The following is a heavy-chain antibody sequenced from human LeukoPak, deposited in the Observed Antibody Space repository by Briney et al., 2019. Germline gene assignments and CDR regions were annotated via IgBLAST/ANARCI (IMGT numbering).Heavy chain of an antibody. CDR1: GGSISSSSYY. CDR3: ARGTRDGYPRAFDI. J-gene: IGHJ3*02. V-gene: IGHV4-39*07. Sequence: SETLSLTCTVSGGSISSSSYYWGWIRQPPGKGLEWIGSIYYSGSTHYNPSLKSRVTISVDTSKNQFSLKLSSVTAADTAVYHCARGTRDGYPRAFDIWGQGTMVTVSS. D-gene: IGHD5-24*01. CDR2: IYYSGST.